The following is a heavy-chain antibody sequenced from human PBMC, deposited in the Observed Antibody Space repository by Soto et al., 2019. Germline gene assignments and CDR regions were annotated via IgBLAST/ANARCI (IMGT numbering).Heavy chain of an antibody. CDR3: ARDGLISVAGVDFDY. Sequence: EVQLVESGGGLVQPGGSLRLSCAASGFTFSSYWMHWVRQVPGKGLVWVSRIKSDGSRTDYADSVKGRFTISRDNGKNTLYLHMNSLRADDTAVYYCARDGLISVAGVDFDYWGRGTLVTGSS. D-gene: IGHD6-13*01. V-gene: IGHV3-74*01. CDR1: GFTFSSYW. CDR2: IKSDGSRT. J-gene: IGHJ4*02.